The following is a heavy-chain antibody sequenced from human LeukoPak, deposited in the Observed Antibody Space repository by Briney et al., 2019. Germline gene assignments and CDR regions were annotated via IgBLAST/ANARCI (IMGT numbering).Heavy chain of an antibody. CDR1: GDSISSGDYS. D-gene: IGHD3-10*01. Sequence: SETLSLTCAVSGDSISSGDYSWSWLRQPPGKGLEWIGYIFHSGNSYYNPSLKSRVAISVDKSKNQFSLRLTSVTAADTAVYYCARELWFVNAPGSWLDLWGQGTLVTVSS. CDR2: IFHSGNS. CDR3: ARELWFVNAPGSWLDL. J-gene: IGHJ5*02. V-gene: IGHV4-30-2*01.